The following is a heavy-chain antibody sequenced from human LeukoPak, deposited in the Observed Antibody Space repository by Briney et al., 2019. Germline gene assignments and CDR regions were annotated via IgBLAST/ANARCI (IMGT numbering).Heavy chain of an antibody. CDR2: ISTYDGNT. J-gene: IGHJ4*02. V-gene: IGHV1-18*01. D-gene: IGHD3-22*01. CDR3: AKMGASSGYSPIDY. CDR1: GYSFTSYG. Sequence: ASVKVSCKASGYSFTSYGFSWVRQAPGQGLEWMGWISTYDGNTNYAQKVQGRVTMTTDSSTSTAYKELRTLRSDDTAVYYCAKMGASSGYSPIDYWGQGTLVTVSS.